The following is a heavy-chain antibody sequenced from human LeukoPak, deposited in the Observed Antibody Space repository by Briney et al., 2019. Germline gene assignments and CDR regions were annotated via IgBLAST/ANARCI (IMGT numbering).Heavy chain of an antibody. Sequence: ASVKVSCKASGYTFTSYDISWVRQAPGQGLEWMGWISAYNGNTNYAQKLQGRVTMTTDTSTSTAYMELRSLSSYDTAVYYCDRTGYSSSWYDYWGQGTLVTVSS. V-gene: IGHV1-18*01. J-gene: IGHJ4*02. CDR2: ISAYNGNT. CDR3: DRTGYSSSWYDY. CDR1: GYTFTSYD. D-gene: IGHD6-13*01.